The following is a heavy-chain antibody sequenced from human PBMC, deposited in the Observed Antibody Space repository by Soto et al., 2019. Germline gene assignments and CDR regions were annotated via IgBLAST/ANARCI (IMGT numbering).Heavy chain of an antibody. CDR1: GGSISSYY. V-gene: IGHV4-59*01. CDR2: IYYSGST. Sequence: KSSETLSLTCTVCGGSISSYYWSWIRQPPGKGLEWIGYIYYSGSTNYNPSLKSRVTISVDTSKNQFSLKLSSVTAADTAVYYCASASSIAVAGLDYWGQGTLVTVSS. J-gene: IGHJ4*02. CDR3: ASASSIAVAGLDY. D-gene: IGHD6-19*01.